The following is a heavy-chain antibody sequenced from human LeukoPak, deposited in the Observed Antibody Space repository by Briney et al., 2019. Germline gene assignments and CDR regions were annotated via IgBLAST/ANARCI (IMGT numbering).Heavy chain of an antibody. CDR1: GFTFSSYA. J-gene: IGHJ4*02. V-gene: IGHV3-23*01. CDR2: ISGSGGST. CDR3: AKDWAGGSYLGAPFDY. D-gene: IGHD1-26*01. Sequence: GGSLRLSCAASGFTFSSYAMSWVRQAPGKGLEWVSAISGSGGSTYYADSVKGRFTISRDNSKNTLYLQMNSLRAEDTAVYYCAKDWAGGSYLGAPFDYWGQGTLVTVSS.